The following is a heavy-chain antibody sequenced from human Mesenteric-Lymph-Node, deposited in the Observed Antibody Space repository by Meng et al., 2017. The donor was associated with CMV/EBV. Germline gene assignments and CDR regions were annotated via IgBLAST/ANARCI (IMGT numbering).Heavy chain of an antibody. CDR1: GFTFSSYA. Sequence: GGSLRLSCAASGFTFSSYAMSWVRQAPGKGLEWVSSISGTSAYIYYADSVKGRFTVSRDNAKNSLYLQVSSLRAEDTAVYYCARGPSITIFGVVPHFDYWGQGTTVTVSS. CDR3: ARGPSITIFGVVPHFDY. J-gene: IGHJ4*02. CDR2: ISGTSAYI. V-gene: IGHV3-21*01. D-gene: IGHD3-3*01.